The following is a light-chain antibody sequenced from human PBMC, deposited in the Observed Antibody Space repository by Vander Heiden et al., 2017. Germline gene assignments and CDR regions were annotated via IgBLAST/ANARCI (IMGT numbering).Light chain of an antibody. CDR1: SSNIGYNS. J-gene: IGLJ3*02. CDR2: DNN. Sequence: QSVLTQPPSVSAAPGPKVTISCSGCSSNIGYNSVSWYQQLPGTAPKFLSYDNNKRPSGIPDRFSGSKSGTSATLDITGLQTGDEAGYYCGAWDSSLSVVLFGGGTKLTVL. V-gene: IGLV1-51*01. CDR3: GAWDSSLSVVL.